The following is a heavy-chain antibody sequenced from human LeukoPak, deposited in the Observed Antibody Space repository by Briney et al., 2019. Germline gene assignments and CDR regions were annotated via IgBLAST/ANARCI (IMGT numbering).Heavy chain of an antibody. CDR2: IYYSGST. Sequence: SETLSLTCTVSGGSISSYYWSWIRQPPGKGLEWIGYIYYSGSTNYNPSLKSRVTISIDQSKNQFSLRLSSVIAADTAVYYCAKIVGYGSEYYYYYKDVWGKGTTVTVSS. CDR1: GGSISSYY. V-gene: IGHV4-59*12. D-gene: IGHD3-10*01. J-gene: IGHJ6*03. CDR3: AKIVGYGSEYYYYYKDV.